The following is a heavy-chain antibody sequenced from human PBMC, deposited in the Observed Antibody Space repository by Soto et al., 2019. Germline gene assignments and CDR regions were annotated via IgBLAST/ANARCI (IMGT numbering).Heavy chain of an antibody. J-gene: IGHJ5*02. Sequence: GYSMKISCKGSGYSFTSYWIGWVRQMHGKGLEWMGIIYPGDSDTRYSPSFQGQVTISADKSISTAYLQWSSLKASDTAMYYCSRQLVVVVAANHYNWCDPWGQGTLVTVS. V-gene: IGHV5-51*01. D-gene: IGHD2-15*01. CDR2: IYPGDSDT. CDR3: SRQLVVVVAANHYNWCDP. CDR1: GYSFTSYW.